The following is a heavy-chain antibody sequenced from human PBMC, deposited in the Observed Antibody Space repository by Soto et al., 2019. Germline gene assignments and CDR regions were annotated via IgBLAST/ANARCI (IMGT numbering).Heavy chain of an antibody. CDR1: GFTFSTYA. V-gene: IGHV3-23*01. CDR3: AKRRGAGGHFDY. D-gene: IGHD2-15*01. Sequence: EVELLESGGGLVQPEVSLRLSCAASGFTFSTYAMGWVRQAPGKGLEWVSVVSSGGGTHYADSVKGRFTVSRDNSKNTLSLQMNSLRADDTAVYYCAKRRGAGGHFDYWGQGALVTVSS. J-gene: IGHJ4*02. CDR2: VSSGGGT.